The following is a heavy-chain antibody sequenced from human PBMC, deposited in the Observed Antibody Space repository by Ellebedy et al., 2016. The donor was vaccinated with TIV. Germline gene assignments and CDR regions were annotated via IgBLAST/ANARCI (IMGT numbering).Heavy chain of an antibody. CDR1: GGSFSGYY. Sequence: SETLSLXCAVYGGSFSGYYWSWIRQPPGKGLEWIGEINHSGSTNYNPSLKSRVTISVDTSKNQFSLKLSSVTAADTAVYYCAREGMSSSWLDSFDYWGQGTLVTVSS. CDR2: INHSGST. J-gene: IGHJ4*02. CDR3: AREGMSSSWLDSFDY. V-gene: IGHV4-34*01. D-gene: IGHD6-13*01.